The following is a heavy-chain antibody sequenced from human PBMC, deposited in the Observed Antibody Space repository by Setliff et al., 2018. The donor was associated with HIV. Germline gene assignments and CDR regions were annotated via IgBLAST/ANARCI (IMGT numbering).Heavy chain of an antibody. CDR3: AKEARMVDRPRAEYLQH. V-gene: IGHV4-34*01. D-gene: IGHD6-6*01. Sequence: PSETLSLTCVVYGGSFTNYYWSWIRQPPGKGLECIGEINHSGSTNYNPSLKSRVTISVDTSISTAYMGLSRLTSDDTAVYYCAKEARMVDRPRAEYLQHWGQGTLVTVSS. CDR1: GGSFTNYY. CDR2: INHSGST. J-gene: IGHJ1*01.